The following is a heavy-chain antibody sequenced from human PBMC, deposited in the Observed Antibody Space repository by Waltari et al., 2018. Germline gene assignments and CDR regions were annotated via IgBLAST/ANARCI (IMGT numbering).Heavy chain of an antibody. CDR2: IYHSGST. CDR3: ARRAAIAATGPTYYMDV. J-gene: IGHJ6*03. V-gene: IGHV4-38-2*01. CDR1: GYSISSGYY. Sequence: QVQLQESGPGLVKPSETLSLTCAVSGYSISSGYYWGWIRQPPGKGLEWSGVIYHSGSTYYNPSLKIRVTISVDTSKNQFSLKLSSVTAADTAVYYCARRAAIAATGPTYYMDVWGKGTTVTVSS. D-gene: IGHD6-13*01.